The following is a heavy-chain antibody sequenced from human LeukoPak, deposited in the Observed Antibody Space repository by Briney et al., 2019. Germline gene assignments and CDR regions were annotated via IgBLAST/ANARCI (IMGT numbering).Heavy chain of an antibody. CDR3: ARHVSHYDILTGYIYYYYGMDV. V-gene: IGHV4-39*01. CDR1: GGSISSSGYY. D-gene: IGHD3-9*01. J-gene: IGHJ6*02. CDR2: IYYSATT. Sequence: SETLSLTCTVSGGSISSSGYYWGCIRQPPGKGLEWIVSIYYSATTYYNPSLKSRVTISVDTSKNQFSLKLSSVTAADTAAFYCARHVSHYDILTGYIYYYYGMDVWGQGTTVTVSS.